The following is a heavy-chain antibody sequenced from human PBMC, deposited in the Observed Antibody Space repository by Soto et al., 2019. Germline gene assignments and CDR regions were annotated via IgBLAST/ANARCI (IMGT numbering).Heavy chain of an antibody. V-gene: IGHV3-7*05. CDR1: GFTFSSYW. J-gene: IGHJ4*02. CDR3: ARADYYDRSGIDY. D-gene: IGHD3-22*01. CDR2: IKQDGSEK. Sequence: EVQLVESGGGLVQPGGSLRLSCAASGFTFSSYWMSWVRQAPGKGLEWVANIKQDGSEKYYVDSVKGRFTISRDNAKNSLYLQMNSLRAEDTAVYYCARADYYDRSGIDYWGQGTLVTVSS.